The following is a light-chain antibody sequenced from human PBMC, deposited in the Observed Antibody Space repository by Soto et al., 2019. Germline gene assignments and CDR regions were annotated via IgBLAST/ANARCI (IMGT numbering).Light chain of an antibody. V-gene: IGKV3-15*01. J-gene: IGKJ4*01. CDR3: QQYNYWPPVT. CDR1: QGVGSN. CDR2: GAS. Sequence: EIVMTQSPATLSVSPGERATLSCRASQGVGSNLAWYQHKPGQAPRLLIFGASTRATDIPARFSGSGSGTEFTLTISSVQSVDFAVYYCQQYNYWPPVTFGGGTKVDI.